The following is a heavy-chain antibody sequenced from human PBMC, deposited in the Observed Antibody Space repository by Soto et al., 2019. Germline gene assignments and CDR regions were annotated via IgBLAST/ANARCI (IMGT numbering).Heavy chain of an antibody. J-gene: IGHJ4*02. CDR3: ARQNYYGSGSEDFDS. CDR2: IYPGDSET. V-gene: IGHV5-51*01. Sequence: GESLKISCKGSGYKFTDYWIGWVRQMLGKGLEWMGIIYPGDSETRYSPSFQGQVTISADKSISTAYLQWSSLKASDTAMYYCARQNYYGSGSEDFDSWGQGTLVTVSS. CDR1: GYKFTDYW. D-gene: IGHD3-10*01.